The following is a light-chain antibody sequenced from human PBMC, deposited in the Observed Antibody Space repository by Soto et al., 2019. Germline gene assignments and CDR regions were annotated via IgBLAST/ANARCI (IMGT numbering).Light chain of an antibody. Sequence: EIVLTQSPATLSLSPGERATLSCRASQSVSSYLAWYQQKPGQAPRLLIYDASNRATGIPARFSGSGSGTDFTLTISSLEPEDFAVYYRQHYNNWPPWTFGQGTKVDIK. V-gene: IGKV3-11*01. CDR1: QSVSSY. J-gene: IGKJ1*01. CDR3: QHYNNWPPWT. CDR2: DAS.